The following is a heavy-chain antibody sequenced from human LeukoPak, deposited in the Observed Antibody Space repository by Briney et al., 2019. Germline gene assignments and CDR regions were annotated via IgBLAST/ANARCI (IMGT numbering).Heavy chain of an antibody. CDR2: ISSSSSTI. CDR1: GFTFSSYS. D-gene: IGHD2-21*01. Sequence: GGSLRLSCAASGFTFSSYSMNWVRQAPGKGLGWVSSISSSSSTIYYADSVKGRFTISRDNAKNSLYLQMNSLRAEDTAVYYCARKVNALFFDYWGQGTLVTVSS. V-gene: IGHV3-48*04. CDR3: ARKVNALFFDY. J-gene: IGHJ4*02.